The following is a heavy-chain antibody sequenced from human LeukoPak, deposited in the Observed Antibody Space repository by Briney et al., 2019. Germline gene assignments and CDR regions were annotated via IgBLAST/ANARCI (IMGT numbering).Heavy chain of an antibody. J-gene: IGHJ4*02. V-gene: IGHV4-59*01. Sequence: SETLSLTCTVSGGSISSYYWSWIRQPPGKGLEWIGYIYYSGSTNYNPSLKSRVTISVDTSKNQFSLKLSSVTAADTAVYYCARDGIDGYNSNWGQGTLVTVSS. CDR2: IYYSGST. CDR3: ARDGIDGYNSN. D-gene: IGHD5-24*01. CDR1: GGSISSYY.